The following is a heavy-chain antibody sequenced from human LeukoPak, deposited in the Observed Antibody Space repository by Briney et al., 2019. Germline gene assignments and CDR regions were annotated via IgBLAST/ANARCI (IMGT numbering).Heavy chain of an antibody. Sequence: GGSLRLSCAASGFTFDDYCMSWVRQAPGKWLEWVSGINWNGGSTGYADSVKGRFTISRDNAKNSLYLQMNSLRAEDMALYYCAKDKCTNGVCSFDYWGQGTLVTVSS. D-gene: IGHD2-8*01. CDR2: INWNGGST. V-gene: IGHV3-20*04. CDR3: AKDKCTNGVCSFDY. J-gene: IGHJ4*02. CDR1: GFTFDDYC.